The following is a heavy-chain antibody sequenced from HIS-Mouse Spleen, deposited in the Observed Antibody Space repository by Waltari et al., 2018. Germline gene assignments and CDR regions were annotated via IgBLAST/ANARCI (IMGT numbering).Heavy chain of an antibody. CDR2: IYYSGST. V-gene: IGHV4-39*07. CDR3: AREIPYSSSWYDWYFDL. D-gene: IGHD6-13*01. J-gene: IGHJ2*01. CDR1: GCSISSSSYY. Sequence: QLQLQESGPGLVKPSETLSLTCTVSGCSISSSSYYWGWIRQPPGKGLGWIGSIYYSGSTYYTPSLKSRVTISVDTSKNQFSLKLSSVTAADTAVYYCAREIPYSSSWYDWYFDLWGRGTLVTVSS.